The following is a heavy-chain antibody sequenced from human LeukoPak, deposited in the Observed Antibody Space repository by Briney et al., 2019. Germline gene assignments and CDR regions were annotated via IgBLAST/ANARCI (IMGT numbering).Heavy chain of an antibody. D-gene: IGHD6-19*01. CDR2: ISTGGGGT. V-gene: IGHV3-23*01. CDR1: GFIFNSYA. CDR3: AKAILTSGWYRFDN. J-gene: IGHJ4*02. Sequence: GGSLRLSCAASGFIFNSYAMSWVRQAPGKGLEWVPAISTGGGGTYYADSVKGRFTVSRDNSKNTLYLQMTSLRAEDTAVYYCAKAILTSGWYRFDNWGQGTLVTVSS.